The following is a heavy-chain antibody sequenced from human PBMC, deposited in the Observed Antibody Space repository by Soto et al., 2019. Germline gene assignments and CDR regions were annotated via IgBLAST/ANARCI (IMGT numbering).Heavy chain of an antibody. CDR2: IYPGDSDT. J-gene: IGHJ3*02. CDR1: GYSFTSYW. CDR3: ARLEKGGYYDSSGYYYHDAFDI. D-gene: IGHD3-22*01. V-gene: IGHV5-51*01. Sequence: PGESLKISCKGSGYSFTSYWIGWVRQMPGKGLEWMGIIYPGDSDTRYSPSFQGQVTISADKSISTAYLQWSSLKASDTAMSYCARLEKGGYYDSSGYYYHDAFDIWGQGTMVTVSS.